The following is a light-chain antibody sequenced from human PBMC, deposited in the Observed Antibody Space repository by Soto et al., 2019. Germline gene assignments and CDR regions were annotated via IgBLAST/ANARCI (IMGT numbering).Light chain of an antibody. CDR3: QQYNPFWT. Sequence: EIVMTQSPATLSVSPGERATLSCRASQSVSSNLAWYQQKPGQAPRLLIYGASTRATGIPARFSGSGSGTEFTLTISSLQSEDFAVYYWQQYNPFWTFGQGTKVAIK. CDR2: GAS. CDR1: QSVSSN. J-gene: IGKJ1*01. V-gene: IGKV3-15*01.